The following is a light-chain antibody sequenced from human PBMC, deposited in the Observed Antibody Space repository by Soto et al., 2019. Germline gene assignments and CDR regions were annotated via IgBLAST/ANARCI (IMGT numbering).Light chain of an antibody. CDR2: GNN. J-gene: IGLJ2*01. CDR3: AAWDGSLNNVL. CDR1: GSSIGTNT. V-gene: IGLV1-44*01. Sequence: QSVLTQPHSASGTPGPRVTISCSGSGSSIGTNTVNWYRQLPGTAPKLLSDGNNQRPSGVPDRFSGSKSGTSASLAISGLQSEDEADYYCAAWDGSLNNVLFGGGTKLTVL.